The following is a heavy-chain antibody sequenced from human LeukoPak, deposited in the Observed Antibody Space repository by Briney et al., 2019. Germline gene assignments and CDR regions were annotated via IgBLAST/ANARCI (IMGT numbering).Heavy chain of an antibody. D-gene: IGHD4-17*01. CDR3: ARDAGGYGDSDGSYYFDY. Sequence: PGGSLRLSCAASGFTFSIYSMNWVRQAPGKGLEWVSSISSSSSYIYYADSVKGRFTISRDNAKNSLYLQMNSLRAEDTAVYYCARDAGGYGDSDGSYYFDYWGQGTLVTVSS. CDR2: ISSSSSYI. J-gene: IGHJ4*02. V-gene: IGHV3-21*01. CDR1: GFTFSIYS.